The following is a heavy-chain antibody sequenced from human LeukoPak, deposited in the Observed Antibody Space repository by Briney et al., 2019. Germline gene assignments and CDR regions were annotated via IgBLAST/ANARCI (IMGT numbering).Heavy chain of an antibody. CDR3: ARHKGYVISWFDP. D-gene: IGHD5-12*01. V-gene: IGHV4-38-2*01. CDR1: GYSISSGYY. Sequence: KPSETLSLTCAVSGYSISSGYYWGWVRQPPGKGLEWIVSIYHSGNTYYDPSLKSRVTISVDTSKNHFSLKLSAVIAADTAVYYCARHKGYVISWFDPWGQGTLVTVSS. CDR2: IYHSGNT. J-gene: IGHJ5*02.